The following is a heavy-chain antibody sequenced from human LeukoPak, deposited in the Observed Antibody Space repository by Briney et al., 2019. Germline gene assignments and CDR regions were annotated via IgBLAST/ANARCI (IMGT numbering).Heavy chain of an antibody. CDR1: GGTFSSYA. Sequence: SVKVSCKASGGTFSSYAISWVRQAPGQGLEWMGRIIPILGIANYAQKFQGRVTITADKSTSTAYMELSSLRSEDTAVYYCATATMTGSRPPYGMDVWGQGTTVTVSS. V-gene: IGHV1-69*04. J-gene: IGHJ6*02. CDR3: ATATMTGSRPPYGMDV. D-gene: IGHD3-22*01. CDR2: IIPILGIA.